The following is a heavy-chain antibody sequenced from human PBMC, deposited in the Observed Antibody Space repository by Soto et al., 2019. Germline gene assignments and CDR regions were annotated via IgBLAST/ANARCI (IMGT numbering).Heavy chain of an antibody. V-gene: IGHV1-2*04. CDR1: GYTLTGYY. Sequence: ASVKVSCKASGYTLTGYYMHWVRQAPGQGLEWMGWINPNSGGTNYAQKFQGWVTMTRDTSISTAYMELSRLRSDDTAVYYCARNDRPDYYDSSGYAFDIWGQGTMVTVSS. D-gene: IGHD3-22*01. CDR2: INPNSGGT. CDR3: ARNDRPDYYDSSGYAFDI. J-gene: IGHJ3*02.